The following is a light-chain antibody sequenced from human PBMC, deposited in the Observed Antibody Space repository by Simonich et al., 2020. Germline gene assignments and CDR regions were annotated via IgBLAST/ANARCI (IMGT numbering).Light chain of an antibody. V-gene: IGLV7-43*01. CDR1: TGAVTSGYY. Sequence: QTVVTQEPSLTVSPGGTVTLTCASSTGAVTSGYYPNWFQQKPGQAPRALIYSTSNKHHWTPSRFSGSLLGGKAALTLSGVQPEDEAEYYCLLYYGGAQLGFGGGTKLTVL. J-gene: IGLJ3*02. CDR3: LLYYGGAQLG. CDR2: STS.